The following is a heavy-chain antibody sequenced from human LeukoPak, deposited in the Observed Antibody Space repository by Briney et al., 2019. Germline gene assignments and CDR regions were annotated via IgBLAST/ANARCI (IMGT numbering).Heavy chain of an antibody. J-gene: IGHJ4*02. CDR1: GGSISRDY. Sequence: SETLSLTCTVSGGSISRDYWSWIRQPPGKGLEWIGYIDYAGRTTYNPSLKSRVTISVDTSKNQFSLRLSSVTAADTAVYYCARDRPGGSSLDYWGQGTLVTVS. D-gene: IGHD6-13*01. CDR3: ARDRPGGSSLDY. V-gene: IGHV4-59*01. CDR2: IDYAGRT.